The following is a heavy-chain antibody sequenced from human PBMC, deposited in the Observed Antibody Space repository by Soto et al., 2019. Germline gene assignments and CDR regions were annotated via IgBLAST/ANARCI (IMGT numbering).Heavy chain of an antibody. CDR1: GYNFINHA. CDR3: ARQREPCCGGDCYSPVDY. CDR2: INAGPGNT. V-gene: IGHV1-3*01. Sequence: ASVKVSCKASGYNFINHAIHWVRQAPGQRLEWMGWINAGPGNTKYSQNFQGRVTITRDTSASTAYMELSSLSSEDTAVYYCARQREPCCGGDCYSPVDYWGQGTLVTVSS. D-gene: IGHD2-21*02. J-gene: IGHJ4*02.